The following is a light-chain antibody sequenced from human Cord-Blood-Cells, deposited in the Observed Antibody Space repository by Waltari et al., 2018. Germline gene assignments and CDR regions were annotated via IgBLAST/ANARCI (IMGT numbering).Light chain of an antibody. V-gene: IGKV3-20*01. Sequence: EIVLTQSPGTLSLSPGERATLSCRASQSVSSIYLAWYQQKPGQAPRLLIYGVSSRATGIPDRFSGSGSGTDFTLTISRLEPEDFAVYYCQQYGSSPPYTFGQGTKLEIK. CDR1: QSVSSIY. CDR3: QQYGSSPPYT. J-gene: IGKJ2*01. CDR2: GVS.